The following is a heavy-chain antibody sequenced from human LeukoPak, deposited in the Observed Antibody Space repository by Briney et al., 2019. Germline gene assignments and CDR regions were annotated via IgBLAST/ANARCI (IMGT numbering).Heavy chain of an antibody. J-gene: IGHJ5*02. V-gene: IGHV4-34*01. CDR1: GGSFSGYY. CDR2: INHSGST. D-gene: IGHD6-13*01. Sequence: HPSETLSLTCAVYGGSFSGYYWSWIRQPPGKGLEWIGEINHSGSTNYNPSLKSRVTISVDTSKNQFSLKLSSVTAADTAVYYCARRRSSSWIFGGNWFDPWGQGTLVTVSS. CDR3: ARRRSSSWIFGGNWFDP.